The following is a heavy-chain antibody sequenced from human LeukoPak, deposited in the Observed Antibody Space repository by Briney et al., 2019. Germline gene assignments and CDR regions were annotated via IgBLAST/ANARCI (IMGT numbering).Heavy chain of an antibody. CDR1: GGSISSYY. D-gene: IGHD3-10*01. V-gene: IGHV4-59*01. J-gene: IGHJ4*02. CDR2: IYYSGST. Sequence: SETLSLTCTVSGGSISSYYWSWIRQPPGKGLEWIGYIYYSGSTNYNPSLKSRVTISVDTSKNQFSLKLSSVTAADTAVYYCASRATSGTFDYWGQGTLVTVSS. CDR3: ASRATSGTFDY.